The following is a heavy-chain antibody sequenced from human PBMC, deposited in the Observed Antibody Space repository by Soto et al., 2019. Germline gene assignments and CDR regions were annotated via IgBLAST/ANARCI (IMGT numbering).Heavy chain of an antibody. D-gene: IGHD2-15*01. CDR3: DRDKRMVVADRKTWLDP. V-gene: IGHV4-30-4*01. J-gene: IGHJ5*02. CDR2: IYSSGSS. Sequence: SWTXALSCTFCGVCMIIGEDYVSWIRQPPGNGLEWIGYIYSSGSSYYNPSLRSRLTISIDTSKNHFSVKLSSVTAADTAVYYCDRDKRMVVADRKTWLDPWGQPPLVTV. CDR1: GVCMIIGEDY.